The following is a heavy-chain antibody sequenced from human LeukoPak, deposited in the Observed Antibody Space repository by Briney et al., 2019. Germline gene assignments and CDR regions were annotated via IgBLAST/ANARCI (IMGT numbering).Heavy chain of an antibody. J-gene: IGHJ4*02. CDR2: ISAYNGNT. CDR1: GYTFTSYG. D-gene: IGHD3-10*01. V-gene: IGHV1-18*01. Sequence: ASVKVSCKASGYTFTSYGISWVRQAPGQGLEWMGWISAYNGNTNYAQRLQGRVTMTTDTSTSTAYMELRSLRSDDTAVYYCARDRTVERELYNHVDFWGQGTLVTVSS. CDR3: ARDRTVERELYNHVDF.